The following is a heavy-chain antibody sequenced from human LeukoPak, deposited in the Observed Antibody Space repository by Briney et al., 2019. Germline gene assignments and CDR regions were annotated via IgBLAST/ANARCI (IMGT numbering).Heavy chain of an antibody. CDR1: GFTFSSYS. J-gene: IGHJ4*02. V-gene: IGHV3-21*01. Sequence: GGSLRLSCAASGFTFSSYSMNWVRQAPGKGLEWVSSISSSSSYISHADSVKGRFTISRDNAKNSLYLQMNSLRAEDTAVYYCARDLRLDYWGQGTLVTVSS. CDR3: ARDLRLDY. CDR2: ISSSSSYI.